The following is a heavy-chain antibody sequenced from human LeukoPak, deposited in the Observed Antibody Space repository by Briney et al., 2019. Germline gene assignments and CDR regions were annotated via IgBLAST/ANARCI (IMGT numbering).Heavy chain of an antibody. CDR3: GRGSRETTMFYYYMDV. CDR2: VSDSGSTT. D-gene: IGHD3-10*01. V-gene: IGHV3-23*01. J-gene: IGHJ6*03. Sequence: GGSLRLSCTASGFPFSDYAMNWVRQAPGEGLEWVAGVSDSGSTTYSADSVKGRFTISRDDSKNTLYLRMNSLRVDDTAIYYCGRGSRETTMFYYYMDVWGKGTTVIVSS. CDR1: GFPFSDYA.